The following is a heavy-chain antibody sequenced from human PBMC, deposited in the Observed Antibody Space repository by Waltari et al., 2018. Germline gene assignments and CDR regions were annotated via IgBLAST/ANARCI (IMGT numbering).Heavy chain of an antibody. Sequence: QVQLVQSGAEVKKPGASVKVTCKASGYTFSDYGIIWVQPAPGQGLEWRGWVSGNNGNTNPAQKFQGRLIMTEDTSATTVYMELTYLTSDDTAVYYCARERHRLMEEGYLMALDPWGQGTLVTVSS. CDR3: ARERHRLMEEGYLMALDP. CDR2: VSGNNGNT. J-gene: IGHJ5*02. CDR1: GYTFSDYG. D-gene: IGHD2-21*01. V-gene: IGHV1-18*01.